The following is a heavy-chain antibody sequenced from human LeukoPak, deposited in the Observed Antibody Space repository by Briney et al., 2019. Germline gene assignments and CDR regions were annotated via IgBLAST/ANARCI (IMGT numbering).Heavy chain of an antibody. CDR3: ARDTYNSSWYAVGSSGWYVAKYYYYYYMDV. D-gene: IGHD6-13*01. CDR1: GFTFSDYY. CDR2: ISSSGSTI. J-gene: IGHJ6*03. Sequence: KPGGSLRLSCAASGFTFSDYYMSWIRQAPGKGLEWVSYISSSGSTIYYADSVKGRFTISRDNAKNSLYLQMNSLRAEDTAVYYYARDTYNSSWYAVGSSGWYVAKYYYYYYMDVWGKGTTVTVSS. V-gene: IGHV3-11*04.